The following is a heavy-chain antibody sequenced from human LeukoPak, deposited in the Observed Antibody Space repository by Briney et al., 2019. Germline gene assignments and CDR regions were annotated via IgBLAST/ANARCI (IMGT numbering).Heavy chain of an antibody. J-gene: IGHJ4*02. CDR1: GYSISSGYY. V-gene: IGHV4-38-2*02. CDR2: IYHSGST. CDR3: ARDWRGSHPFDY. D-gene: IGHD3-16*01. Sequence: PSETLSLTCAVSGYSISSGYYWGWIRQPPGKGLEWIGSIYHSGSTYYNPSLKSRVTISVDTSKNQFSLKLSSVTAADTAVYYCARDWRGSHPFDYWGQGTLVTVSS.